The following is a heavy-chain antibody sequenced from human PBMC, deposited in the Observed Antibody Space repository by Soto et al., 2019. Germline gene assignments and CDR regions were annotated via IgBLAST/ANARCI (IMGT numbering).Heavy chain of an antibody. CDR1: GFTFSNYW. CDR2: INSDGSVS. CDR3: ARGDCVCGTCYSLAGSFYYYMDV. Sequence: EVQLVESGGGLVQPGGSLRLSCAASGFTFSNYWMYWVRQAPGKGLVWVSRINSDGSVSSYADSVKGRLTISRDNVKNTLYLQMGSLRAEDTAVYYCARGDCVCGTCYSLAGSFYYYMDVWGKGTTVTVFS. V-gene: IGHV3-74*01. D-gene: IGHD2-15*01. J-gene: IGHJ6*03.